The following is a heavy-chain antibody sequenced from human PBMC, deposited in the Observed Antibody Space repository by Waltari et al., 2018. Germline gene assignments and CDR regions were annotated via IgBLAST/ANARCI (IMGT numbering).Heavy chain of an antibody. D-gene: IGHD3-10*01. CDR2: ITTYTGKT. CDR1: GYMFSNYG. CDR3: TRPRGPGPRGPGGLYWYFDL. V-gene: IGHV1-18*01. J-gene: IGHJ2*01. Sequence: QVQLVQSGAEVKRPGASVKVSCKASGYMFSNYGIGWVRQAPGQGLEWMGWITTYTGKTNVAQKLQGRVTMTADTSTNTAYMELTSLRSDDTAVYYCTRPRGPGPRGPGGLYWYFDLWGRGTLVTVSS.